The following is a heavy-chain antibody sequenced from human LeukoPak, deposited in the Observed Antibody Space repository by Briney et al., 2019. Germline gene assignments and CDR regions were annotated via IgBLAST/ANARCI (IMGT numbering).Heavy chain of an antibody. V-gene: IGHV3-23*01. CDR2: ISGSGGST. Sequence: PGGSLRLSCAASGFTFSSYAMSWVRQAPGKGLEWVSAISGSGGSTYYADSVKGRFTISRDNSKNTLYLQMNSLRAEDTAVYYCATTQNYDFWSGPASGMDVWGQGTTVTVSS. J-gene: IGHJ6*02. D-gene: IGHD3-3*01. CDR1: GFTFSSYA. CDR3: ATTQNYDFWSGPASGMDV.